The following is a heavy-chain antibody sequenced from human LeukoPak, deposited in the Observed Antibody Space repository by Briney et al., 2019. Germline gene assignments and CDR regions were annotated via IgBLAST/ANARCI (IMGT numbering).Heavy chain of an antibody. J-gene: IGHJ4*02. CDR1: GGSFSGYY. V-gene: IGHV4-34*01. CDR3: ARNLWSGYSTGYI. Sequence: SETLSLTCAVYGGSFSGYYWSWIRQPPGKGLEWIGEINHSGSTNYNPSLKSRVTISVDTSKDQSSLKLSSVTAADTAVYYCARNLWSGYSTGYIWGQGTLVTVSS. D-gene: IGHD3-3*01. CDR2: INHSGST.